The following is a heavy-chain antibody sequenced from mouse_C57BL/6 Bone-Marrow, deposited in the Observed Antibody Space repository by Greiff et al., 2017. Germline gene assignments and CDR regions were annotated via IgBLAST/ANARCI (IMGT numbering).Heavy chain of an antibody. V-gene: IGHV3-6*01. J-gene: IGHJ2*01. CDR2: ISYDGSN. CDR1: GYSITSGYY. Sequence: EVQLQQSGPGLVKPSQSLSLTCSVTGYSITSGYYWNWIRQFPGNKLEWMGYISYDGSNNYNPSLKNRISITRDTSKNQFFLKLNSVTTEDTVTYYCARDDLDYFDYWGQGTTLTVSS. CDR3: ARDDLDYFDY.